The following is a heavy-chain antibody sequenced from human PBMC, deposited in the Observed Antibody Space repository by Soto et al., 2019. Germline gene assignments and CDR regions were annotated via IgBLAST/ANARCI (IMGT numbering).Heavy chain of an antibody. J-gene: IGHJ5*02. V-gene: IGHV4-39*01. CDR3: ARKYIAGFTVCTNGVCYDNWFDP. CDR1: GGSISSSSYY. D-gene: IGHD2-8*01. Sequence: PSETLSLTCTVSGGSISSSSYYWGWIRQPPGKGLEWIGSIYYSGSTYYNPSLKSRVTISVDTSKNQFSLKLSSVTAADTAVYYCARKYIAGFTVCTNGVCYDNWFDPWGQGTLGTSPQ. CDR2: IYYSGST.